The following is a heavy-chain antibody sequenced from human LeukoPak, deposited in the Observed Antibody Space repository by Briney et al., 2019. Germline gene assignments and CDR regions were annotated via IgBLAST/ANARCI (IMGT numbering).Heavy chain of an antibody. V-gene: IGHV3-66*02. D-gene: IGHD3-3*01. CDR3: ASLGGASRGC. CDR1: GFTFSSYT. CDR2: VYAGGAT. Sequence: PGGSLRLSCTGSGFTFSSYTMNWVRQAPGKGLEWVSLVYAGGATHHADSVKGRFTISRDSSTETLYLQMNSPTTDDTAVYYCASLGGASRGCWGQGVLVTVSS. J-gene: IGHJ4*02.